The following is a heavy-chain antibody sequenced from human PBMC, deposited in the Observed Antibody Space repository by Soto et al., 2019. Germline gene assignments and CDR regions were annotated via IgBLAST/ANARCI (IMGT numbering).Heavy chain of an antibody. D-gene: IGHD6-25*01. CDR3: AKDGARLKLYWFDP. J-gene: IGHJ5*02. CDR2: ISGSGGST. CDR1: GFSFSSYA. V-gene: IGHV3-23*01. Sequence: EVQLLESGGGLVQPGGSLRLSCAASGFSFSSYAMSWVRQAPGKGLEWVTAISGSGGSTYYADSVKGRFTISRDNSKNTLYLQMTSLRAEETAGYDCAKDGARLKLYWFDPWGQGTLVSVSS.